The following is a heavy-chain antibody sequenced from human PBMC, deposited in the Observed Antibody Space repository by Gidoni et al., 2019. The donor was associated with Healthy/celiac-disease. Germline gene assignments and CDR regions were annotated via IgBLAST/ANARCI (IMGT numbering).Heavy chain of an antibody. Sequence: EVQLLESGGGLVQPGGSLRLAWAASGFNFSSYAMSWVRKAHGKGLEWVSGISGSGGSTYYADSVKGRFTISRDNSKNTLYLQMNSLRAEDTAVYYCAKDDSHYYDSSGLVDYWGQGTLVTVSS. CDR1: GFNFSSYA. V-gene: IGHV3-23*01. CDR3: AKDDSHYYDSSGLVDY. D-gene: IGHD3-22*01. J-gene: IGHJ4*02. CDR2: ISGSGGST.